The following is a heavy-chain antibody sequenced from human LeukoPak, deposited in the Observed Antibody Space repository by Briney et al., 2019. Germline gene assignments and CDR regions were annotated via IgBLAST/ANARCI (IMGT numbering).Heavy chain of an antibody. V-gene: IGHV3-7*03. J-gene: IGHJ4*02. CDR2: IKQDGSEK. CDR1: GFTFSKYW. Sequence: GGSLRLSCAASGFTFSKYWMNWVRQAPGKGLEWVANIKQDGSEKYYEDSVKGRFTTSRDNAKNSLYLQMNSLRADDTAVYYCATDVGRYWGQGTLVTVSS. CDR3: ATDVGRY.